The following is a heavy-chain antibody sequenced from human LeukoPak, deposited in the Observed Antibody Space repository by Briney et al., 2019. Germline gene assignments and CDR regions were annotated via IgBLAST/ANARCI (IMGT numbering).Heavy chain of an antibody. CDR3: ASTRYCSSTSCYEVYFQH. D-gene: IGHD2-2*01. J-gene: IGHJ1*01. CDR2: IKQDGSEK. V-gene: IGHV3-7*03. Sequence: GGSLRLSCAASGFTFNNYWMSWVRQAPGKGLEWVANIKQDGSEKYYVDSVKGRFTISRDNAKNSLYLQMNSLRAEDTAVYYCASTRYCSSTSCYEVYFQHWAHGTLVTVSS. CDR1: GFTFNNYW.